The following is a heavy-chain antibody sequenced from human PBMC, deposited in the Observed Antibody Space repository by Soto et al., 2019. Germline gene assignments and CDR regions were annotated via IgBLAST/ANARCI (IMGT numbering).Heavy chain of an antibody. CDR2: IYYSGST. Sequence: SDTLSLTCTFSVFSIISCFYYLSFIRQHPGKGLELIVYIYYSGSTYYNPSLKSRVTISVDTSKNQFSLKLSSVTAADTAVYYCASTHKIFGVVNGMEVWGKGTTVNVSS. D-gene: IGHD3-3*01. CDR3: ASTHKIFGVVNGMEV. V-gene: IGHV4-31*03. CDR1: VFSIISCFYY. J-gene: IGHJ6*04.